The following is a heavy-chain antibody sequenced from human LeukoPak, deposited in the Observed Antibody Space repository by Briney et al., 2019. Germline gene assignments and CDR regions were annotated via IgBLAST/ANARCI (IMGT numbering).Heavy chain of an antibody. CDR3: ARRLVTMVRGASMGRYNWFDP. CDR2: ISSSSSTI. CDR1: GFTFSSYS. D-gene: IGHD3-10*01. V-gene: IGHV3-48*01. Sequence: PGGSLRLSCAASGFTFSSYSMNWVRQAPGKGLEWVSYISSSSSTIYYADSVKGRFTISRDNAKNSLYLQMNSLRAEDTAVYYCARRLVTMVRGASMGRYNWFDPWGQGTLVTVSS. J-gene: IGHJ5*02.